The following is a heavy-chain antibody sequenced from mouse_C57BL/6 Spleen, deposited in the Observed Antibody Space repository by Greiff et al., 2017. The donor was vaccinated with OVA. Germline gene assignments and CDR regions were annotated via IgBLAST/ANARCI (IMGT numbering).Heavy chain of an antibody. D-gene: IGHD1-1*01. Sequence: EVKVVESGPGLAKPSQTLSLTCSVTGYSITSDYWNWIRKFPGNKLEYMGYISYSGSTYYNPSLKSRISITRDTSKNQYYLQLNSVTTEDTATYYCARYPITTVAYFDYWGQGTTLTVSS. CDR1: GYSITSDY. CDR3: ARYPITTVAYFDY. J-gene: IGHJ2*01. V-gene: IGHV3-8*01. CDR2: ISYSGST.